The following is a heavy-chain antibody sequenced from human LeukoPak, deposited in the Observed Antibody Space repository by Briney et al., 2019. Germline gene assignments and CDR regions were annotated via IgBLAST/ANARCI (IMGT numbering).Heavy chain of an antibody. CDR3: ARGTSSGYYFDY. D-gene: IGHD3-22*01. Sequence: SVKVSCKASGGTFSSYAISWVRQAPGQGLEWMGGIIPIFGTANYAQKFQGRVTMTRDTSTSTVYMELSSLRSEDTAVYYCARGTSSGYYFDYWGQGTLVTVSS. CDR1: GGTFSSYA. CDR2: IIPIFGTA. J-gene: IGHJ4*02. V-gene: IGHV1-69*05.